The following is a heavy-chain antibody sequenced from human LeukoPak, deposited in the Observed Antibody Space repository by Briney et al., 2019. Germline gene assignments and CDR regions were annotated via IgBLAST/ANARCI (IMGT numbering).Heavy chain of an antibody. Sequence: SETLSLTCTVSGDSISLYYWSWIRQPPGKGLEGIGYIYYTGSTKSNPSLKSRVTISVDKSKNPFSLKVSSVTAADTAVYYCARMLQMTTNGGYHFDYWGQGTLVTVSS. V-gene: IGHV4-59*12. D-gene: IGHD5-24*01. CDR1: GDSISLYY. J-gene: IGHJ4*02. CDR2: IYYTGST. CDR3: ARMLQMTTNGGYHFDY.